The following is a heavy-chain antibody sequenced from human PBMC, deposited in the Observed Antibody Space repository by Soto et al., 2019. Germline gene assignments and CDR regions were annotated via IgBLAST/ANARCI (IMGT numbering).Heavy chain of an antibody. CDR2: IYYSGST. CDR3: ARSGWELLTAQFDY. V-gene: IGHV4-59*01. Sequence: KSSETLSLTCTVSGGSISSYYWSWIRQPPGKGLEWIGYIYYSGSTNYNPSLKSRVTISVDTSKNQFSLKLSSVTAADTAVYYCARSGWELLTAQFDYWGQGTLVTVSS. J-gene: IGHJ4*02. CDR1: GGSISSYY. D-gene: IGHD1-26*01.